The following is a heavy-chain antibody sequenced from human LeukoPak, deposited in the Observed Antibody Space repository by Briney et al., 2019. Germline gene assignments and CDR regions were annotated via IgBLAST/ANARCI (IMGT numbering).Heavy chain of an antibody. D-gene: IGHD4-17*01. CDR2: FDPEDGET. V-gene: IGHV1-24*01. CDR3: ATVPGPFSVTPYYFDY. Sequence: ASVKVSCKVSGYTLTELSMHWVRQAPGKGLDWMGGFDPEDGETIYAQKFQGRVTMTEDTSTDTAYMELSSLRSEDTAVYYCATVPGPFSVTPYYFDYWGQGTLVTVSS. J-gene: IGHJ4*02. CDR1: GYTLTELS.